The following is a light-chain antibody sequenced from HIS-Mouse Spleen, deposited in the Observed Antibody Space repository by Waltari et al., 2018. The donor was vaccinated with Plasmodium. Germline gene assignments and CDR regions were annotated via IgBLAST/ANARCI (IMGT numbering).Light chain of an antibody. CDR1: SSNIGSNT. CDR2: SNN. J-gene: IGLJ2*01. Sequence: QSVLTQPPSASGTPGQRVTLSCSGSSSNIGSNTVTWYQQLPGTAPKLLIYSNNQRPSGVPDRFSGSKSGTSASLAISGLQSEDEADYYCAAWDDSLNGGVFGGGTKLTVL. CDR3: AAWDDSLNGGV. V-gene: IGLV1-44*01.